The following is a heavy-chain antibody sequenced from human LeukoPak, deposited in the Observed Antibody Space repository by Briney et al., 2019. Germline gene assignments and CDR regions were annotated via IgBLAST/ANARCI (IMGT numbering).Heavy chain of an antibody. CDR2: IRTKTYGGTT. D-gene: IGHD5-18*01. V-gene: IGHV3-49*04. J-gene: IGHJ4*02. CDR3: TRRGYSYGFLDY. Sequence: PGRSLTLSCTASGFTFGDYVMSWVRQAPGKGLEWVSFIRTKTYGGTTEYAASVKGRFTISREDSKSIAYLQMNSLNTEDTAVYYCTRRGYSYGFLDYWGQGTLVTVSS. CDR1: GFTFGDYV.